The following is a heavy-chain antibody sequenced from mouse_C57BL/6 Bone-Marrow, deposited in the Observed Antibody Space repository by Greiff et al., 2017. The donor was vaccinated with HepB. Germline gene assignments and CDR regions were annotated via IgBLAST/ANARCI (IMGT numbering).Heavy chain of an antibody. CDR1: GFSFNTYA. CDR2: IRSKSNNYAT. J-gene: IGHJ4*01. CDR3: VRNYYGSPYAMDY. D-gene: IGHD1-1*01. Sequence: EVKLMESGGGLVQPKGSLKLSCAASGFSFNTYAMNWVRQAPGKGLEWVARIRSKSNNYATYYAHSVKDRFTISRDDSESMLYLQMNNLKTEDTAMYYCVRNYYGSPYAMDYWGQGTSVTVSS. V-gene: IGHV10-1*01.